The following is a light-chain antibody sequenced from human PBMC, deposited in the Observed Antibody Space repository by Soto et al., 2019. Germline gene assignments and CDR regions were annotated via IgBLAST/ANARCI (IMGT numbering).Light chain of an antibody. V-gene: IGKV1-5*03. CDR3: RRSQSTRWT. Sequence: SAYEGDRVSITCLASQSITNWLAWYQQKPGKAPKVLIHMASSLKSGVPSRFSCCGSETDFRLTTSVLPPEQFATYDFRRSQSTRWTLGQGTKVDIK. CDR2: MAS. CDR1: QSITNW. J-gene: IGKJ1*01.